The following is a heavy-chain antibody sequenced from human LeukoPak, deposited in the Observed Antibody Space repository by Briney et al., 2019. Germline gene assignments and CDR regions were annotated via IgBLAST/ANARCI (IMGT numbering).Heavy chain of an antibody. V-gene: IGHV3-48*04. CDR1: GFTFSSYS. CDR3: APVPGF. D-gene: IGHD2-2*01. CDR2: ISGSGTSI. J-gene: IGHJ1*01. Sequence: GGSLRLSCAASGFTFSSYSMNWVRQAPGKGLEWLSYISGSGTSIYSAGSVKGRFTISRDNAKNSLYLQMNSLRAEDTAVYFCAPVPGFWGQGTLVTVSS.